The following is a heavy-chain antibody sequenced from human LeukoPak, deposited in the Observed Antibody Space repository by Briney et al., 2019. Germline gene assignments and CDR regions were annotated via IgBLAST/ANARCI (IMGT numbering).Heavy chain of an antibody. D-gene: IGHD3-9*01. CDR1: GGSISSGDYY. CDR3: ARGQPYYDILTGPPGWYFAL. Sequence: SQTLSLTCTVSGGSISSGDYYWRWIRQPPGRGLEGLGYIYYSGSTYYNPSLKSRVTIAVDTAKNQYSLKLSSVTAADTAVYYCARGQPYYDILTGPPGWYFALWGRGTLVTVSS. CDR2: IYYSGST. J-gene: IGHJ2*01. V-gene: IGHV4-30-4*01.